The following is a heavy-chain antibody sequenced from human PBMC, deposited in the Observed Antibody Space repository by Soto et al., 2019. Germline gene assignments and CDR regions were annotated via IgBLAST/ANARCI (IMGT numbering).Heavy chain of an antibody. J-gene: IGHJ4*02. CDR2: ISYDGSNK. Sequence: QVQLVESGGGVVQPGRSLRLSCAASGFTFSSYGMHWVRQAPGKGLEWVAVISYDGSNKYYADSVKGRFTISRDNSKNTLYLQMNSLRAEDTAVYYCAPAFGAECYHSPNFDYWGQGTLVTVSS. CDR3: APAFGAECYHSPNFDY. D-gene: IGHD3-10*01. CDR1: GFTFSSYG. V-gene: IGHV3-30*03.